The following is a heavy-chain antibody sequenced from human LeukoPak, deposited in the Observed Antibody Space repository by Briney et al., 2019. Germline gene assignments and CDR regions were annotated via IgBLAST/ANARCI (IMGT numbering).Heavy chain of an antibody. CDR3: ARLVGSNWYHEVLLARDS. V-gene: IGHV4-34*01. CDR2: INHSGGI. D-gene: IGHD6-13*01. Sequence: SETLSLTCSVYGESLSGYYWCWIRQPPGKELEWMGEINHSGGINYNPSLKSRLTLSVDTSKNQFSLELYSVAAADTAVYYCARLVGSNWYHEVLLARDSWGQGTLVTVSS. CDR1: GESLSGYY. J-gene: IGHJ4*02.